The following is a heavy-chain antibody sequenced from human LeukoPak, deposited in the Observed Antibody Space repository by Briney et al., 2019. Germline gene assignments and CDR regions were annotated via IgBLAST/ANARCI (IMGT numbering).Heavy chain of an antibody. Sequence: SETLSLTCTVSGGSISSGDYYWSWIRQPPGKGLEWIGNIYYSGSTNYNPSLKSRVTISVDTSKNQFTLRLSSVTAADTAVYYCASNLGQWLFSDWGQGTLVTVS. CDR2: IYYSGST. V-gene: IGHV4-61*08. J-gene: IGHJ4*02. D-gene: IGHD6-19*01. CDR3: ASNLGQWLFSD. CDR1: GGSISSGDYY.